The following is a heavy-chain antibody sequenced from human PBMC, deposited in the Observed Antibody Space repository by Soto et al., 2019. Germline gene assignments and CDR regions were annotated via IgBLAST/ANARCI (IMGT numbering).Heavy chain of an antibody. D-gene: IGHD2-2*01. Sequence: QVQLEESGGGVVQPGRSLRLSCAASGFTIGTNGLHWVRQVPDKGLEWVAGLSHDGSNAYYADSVKGRFTISRDNSKNILSLQMNSLRADDTAVYYCARSRIKTAAMDAFDFWGRGTMVTVSS. J-gene: IGHJ3*01. CDR2: LSHDGSNA. CDR1: GFTIGTNG. V-gene: IGHV3-30-3*01. CDR3: ARSRIKTAAMDAFDF.